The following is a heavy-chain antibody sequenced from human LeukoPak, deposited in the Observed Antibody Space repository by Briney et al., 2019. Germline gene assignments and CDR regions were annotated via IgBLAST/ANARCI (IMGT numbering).Heavy chain of an antibody. CDR1: GFTFSTYR. V-gene: IGHV3-48*02. Sequence: GGSLRLSCAASGFTFSTYRMNWVRQAPGKGLEWVSYISGSSETIYYADSVKGRFTISRDNAKNSLYLQMNSLRDEDTAVYYCARTPPTAGLTTIGVGSDYWGQGTLVTDSS. CDR3: ARTPPTAGLTTIGVGSDY. J-gene: IGHJ4*02. D-gene: IGHD4-11*01. CDR2: ISGSSETI.